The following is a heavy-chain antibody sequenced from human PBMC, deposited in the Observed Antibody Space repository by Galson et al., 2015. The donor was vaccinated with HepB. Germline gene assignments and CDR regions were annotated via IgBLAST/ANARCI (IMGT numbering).Heavy chain of an antibody. CDR1: GFTFSDYY. CDR3: ARDGSYYDSSGYYPAEYFQH. Sequence: LRLSCAASGFTFSDYYMSWIRQAPGKGLEWVSYISSSGSTIYYADSVKGRFTISRDNAKNSLYLQMNSLRAEDTAVYYCARDGSYYDSSGYYPAEYFQHWDQGTLVTVSS. CDR2: ISSSGSTI. J-gene: IGHJ1*01. D-gene: IGHD3-22*01. V-gene: IGHV3-11*01.